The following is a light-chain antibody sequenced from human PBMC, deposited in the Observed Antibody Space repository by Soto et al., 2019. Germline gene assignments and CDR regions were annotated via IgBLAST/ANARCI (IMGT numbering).Light chain of an antibody. V-gene: IGLV2-14*01. Sequence: QSVLTQPASVSGSPGQSITISCIGTSSDVGGYNYVSWYQQHPGKAPKVVIYEVSNRPSWISNRFSGSKSGNTASLTISGLQAEDEADYYCSSYTSSSTLVFGGGTKLTVL. CDR3: SSYTSSSTLV. J-gene: IGLJ2*01. CDR2: EVS. CDR1: SSDVGGYNY.